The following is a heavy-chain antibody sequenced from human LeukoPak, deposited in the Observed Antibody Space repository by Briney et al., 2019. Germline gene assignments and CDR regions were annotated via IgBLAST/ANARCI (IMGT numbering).Heavy chain of an antibody. Sequence: GESLYISCKVSGYIFTSYWIGWVRQMPGKGLEWMGIIYPGDSDTRYSPSFQGQVTISADKSISTAYLQWSSLKASDTAMYYCARQPAAAGRIDYWGQGAPVAVSS. J-gene: IGHJ4*02. CDR3: ARQPAAAGRIDY. CDR1: GYIFTSYW. D-gene: IGHD6-13*01. V-gene: IGHV5-51*01. CDR2: IYPGDSDT.